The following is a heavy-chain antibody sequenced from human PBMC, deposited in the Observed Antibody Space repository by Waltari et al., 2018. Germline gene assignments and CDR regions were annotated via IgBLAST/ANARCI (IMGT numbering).Heavy chain of an antibody. J-gene: IGHJ4*02. CDR3: AREVGVAAGTGFDF. Sequence: QVQLVESGGGVVQPGRSLRLSCAASGFIFTTYGIHWARQAPGKGLEWVAGLSKDGSNEDYADSVKGRFTISRDNSRNTLSLQMNSLETEDAAVYFCAREVGVAAGTGFDFGGQGTLVTVSA. D-gene: IGHD6-19*01. CDR2: LSKDGSNE. V-gene: IGHV3-30*03. CDR1: GFIFTTYG.